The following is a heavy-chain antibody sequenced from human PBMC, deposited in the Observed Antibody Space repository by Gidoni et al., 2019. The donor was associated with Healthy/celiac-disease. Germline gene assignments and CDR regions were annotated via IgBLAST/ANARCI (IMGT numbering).Heavy chain of an antibody. D-gene: IGHD6-13*01. CDR3: ARARRAAPRVGMDV. CDR2: ISYDGSNK. J-gene: IGHJ6*02. V-gene: IGHV3-30*04. Sequence: QVQLVESGGGVVQPGRFLRLSCAASGFTFSSYAMHWVRQAPGKGLEWVAVISYDGSNKYYADSVKGRFTISRDNSKNTLYLQMNSLRAEDTAVYYCARARRAAPRVGMDVWGQGTTVTVSS. CDR1: GFTFSSYA.